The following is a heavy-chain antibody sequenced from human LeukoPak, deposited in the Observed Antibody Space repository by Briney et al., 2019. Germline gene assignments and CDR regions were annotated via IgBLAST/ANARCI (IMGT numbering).Heavy chain of an antibody. D-gene: IGHD6-19*01. CDR1: GGSFSGYY. Sequence: PSETLSLTCAVYGGSFSGYYWSWIRQPPGKGLEWIGEINHSGSTNYNPSLKSRVTISVDTSKNQFSLKLSSVTAADTAVYYCARGRWYGLYSSGWYERPFDYWGQGTLVTVSS. CDR3: ARGRWYGLYSSGWYERPFDY. CDR2: INHSGST. V-gene: IGHV4-34*01. J-gene: IGHJ4*02.